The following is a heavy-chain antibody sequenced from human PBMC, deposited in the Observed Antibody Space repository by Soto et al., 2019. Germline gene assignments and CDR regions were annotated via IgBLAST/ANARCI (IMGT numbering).Heavy chain of an antibody. D-gene: IGHD6-19*01. CDR2: IKQDGSEK. CDR3: ARDEYSSGWYGAPIDY. Sequence: PGGFLRLSCAASGVTFSSYWMSWVRQAPGKGLEWVANIKQDGSEKYYVDSVKGRFTISRDNAKNSLYLQMNSLRAEDMAVYYCARDEYSSGWYGAPIDYWGQGTLVTVSS. CDR1: GVTFSSYW. V-gene: IGHV3-7*01. J-gene: IGHJ4*02.